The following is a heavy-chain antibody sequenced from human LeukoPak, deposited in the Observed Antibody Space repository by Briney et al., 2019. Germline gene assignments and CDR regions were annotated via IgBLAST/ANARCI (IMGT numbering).Heavy chain of an antibody. CDR2: ISSGGSTK. CDR3: ARKEILTGYGY. D-gene: IGHD3-9*01. V-gene: IGHV3-48*04. Sequence: GGSLRLSCAASGFTFSSYAMSWVRQAPGKGLEWISYISSGGSTKYYGDSVKGRFTISRDNAKNSMDLQMNSLRAEDTAVYYCARKEILTGYGYWGQGTLVTVSS. J-gene: IGHJ4*02. CDR1: GFTFSSYA.